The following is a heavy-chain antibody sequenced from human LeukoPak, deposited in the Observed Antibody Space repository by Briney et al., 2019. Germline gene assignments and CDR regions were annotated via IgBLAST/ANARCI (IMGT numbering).Heavy chain of an antibody. CDR1: GGSISSYY. D-gene: IGHD5-12*01. Sequence: SETLSLTCTVSGGSISSYYWSWIRQPPGKGLEWIGYSHYSGSANYNPLFKSRVIISVDTSKNQFSLKLSSVTAADTAVYHCASAAVWLAFDFWGQGALVTVSS. CDR3: ASAAVWLAFDF. J-gene: IGHJ4*02. CDR2: SHYSGSA. V-gene: IGHV4-59*08.